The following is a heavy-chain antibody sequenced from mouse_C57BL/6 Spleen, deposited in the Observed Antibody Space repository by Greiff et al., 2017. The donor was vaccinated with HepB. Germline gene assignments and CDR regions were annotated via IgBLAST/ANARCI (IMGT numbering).Heavy chain of an antibody. CDR3: ARLDDGYYVYAMDY. Sequence: VQLQQSGPELVKPGASVKISCKASGYAFSSSWMNWVKQRPGKGLEWIGRIYPGDGDTNYNGKFKGKATLTADKSSSTAYMQLSSLTSEDSAVYFCARLDDGYYVYAMDYWGKGTAVTVSS. V-gene: IGHV1-82*01. D-gene: IGHD2-3*01. J-gene: IGHJ4*01. CDR1: GYAFSSSW. CDR2: IYPGDGDT.